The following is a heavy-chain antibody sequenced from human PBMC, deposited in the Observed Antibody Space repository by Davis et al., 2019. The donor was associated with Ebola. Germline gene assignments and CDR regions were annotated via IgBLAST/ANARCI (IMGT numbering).Heavy chain of an antibody. CDR1: GFSVSSDA. CDR3: ASPGGGNPIWDAFDI. CDR2: INHSGST. D-gene: IGHD4-23*01. V-gene: IGHV4-34*08. J-gene: IGHJ3*02. Sequence: ESLKISCAVSGFSVSSDAMNWVRQPPGKGLEWIGEINHSGSTNYNPSLKSRVTISVDTSKNQFSLKLSSVTAADTAVYYCASPGGGNPIWDAFDIWGQGTMVTVSS.